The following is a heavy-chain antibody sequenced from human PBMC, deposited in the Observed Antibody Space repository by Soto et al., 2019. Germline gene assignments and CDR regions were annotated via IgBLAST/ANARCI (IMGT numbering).Heavy chain of an antibody. CDR2: IYDDGDT. Sequence: PSETLSLTCTVSGGSISKYYWAWIRQPPEKGLEWIGYIYDDGDTYNNPSLTSRVTISVDTSNNRFSLKLSSVSAADTAVYYCARGPSGDKVDYWGQGTLVTVSS. CDR1: GGSISKYY. V-gene: IGHV4-59*08. D-gene: IGHD7-27*01. CDR3: ARGPSGDKVDY. J-gene: IGHJ4*02.